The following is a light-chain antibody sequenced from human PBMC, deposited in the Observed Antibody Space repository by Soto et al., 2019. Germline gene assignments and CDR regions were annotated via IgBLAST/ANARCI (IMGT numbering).Light chain of an antibody. Sequence: QSVLTQPPSASGSPGQSVTIPCTGTYSDIGAYNYVSWYQQRPGEAPKLMIYEVSNRPSGVSSRFSGSKSGNTASLTISGLQAEDEADYYCTSYTSSNTVVFGGGTKVTVL. J-gene: IGLJ2*01. V-gene: IGLV2-14*01. CDR2: EVS. CDR1: YSDIGAYNY. CDR3: TSYTSSNTVV.